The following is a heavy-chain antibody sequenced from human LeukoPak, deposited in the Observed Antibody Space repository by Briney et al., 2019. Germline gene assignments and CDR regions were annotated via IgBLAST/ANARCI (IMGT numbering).Heavy chain of an antibody. V-gene: IGHV1-69*13. Sequence: SVKVSCKASGGTFSSYAISWVRQAPGQWLEWMGGIIPIFGTANYAQKFQGRVTITADESTSTAYMELSSLRSEDTAVYYCARVPGYCSSTSCGGWDYYGMDVWGQGTTVTVSS. CDR2: IIPIFGTA. CDR3: ARVPGYCSSTSCGGWDYYGMDV. J-gene: IGHJ6*02. CDR1: GGTFSSYA. D-gene: IGHD2-2*01.